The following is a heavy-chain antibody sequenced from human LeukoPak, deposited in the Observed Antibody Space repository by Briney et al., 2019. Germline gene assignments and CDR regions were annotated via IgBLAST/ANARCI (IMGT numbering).Heavy chain of an antibody. CDR2: ITGSGAGT. Sequence: GGSLRLGYAPAGFTFSSLAMTCVRQGPGKGLEWISSITGSGAGTYYADSVEGRFTISRDNSKSTLYLQINSLGAGDTAMYYCAKGKGDSNLDWFDPWGQGTLVTVSS. D-gene: IGHD1-14*01. V-gene: IGHV3-23*01. CDR3: AKGKGDSNLDWFDP. CDR1: GFTFSSLA. J-gene: IGHJ5*02.